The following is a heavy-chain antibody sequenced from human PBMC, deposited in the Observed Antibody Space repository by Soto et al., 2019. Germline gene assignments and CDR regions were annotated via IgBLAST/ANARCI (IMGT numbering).Heavy chain of an antibody. D-gene: IGHD3-22*01. V-gene: IGHV1-46*01. CDR2: INPSGGST. Sequence: ASVKVSCKASGYTFTSYYMHWVRQAPGQGLEWMGIINPSGGSTSYAQKFQGRVTMTRDTSTSTVYMELSSLRSEDTAVYYCARGNYHDSSGYYVVDGMDVWGQGTRVTVSS. J-gene: IGHJ6*02. CDR1: GYTFTSYY. CDR3: ARGNYHDSSGYYVVDGMDV.